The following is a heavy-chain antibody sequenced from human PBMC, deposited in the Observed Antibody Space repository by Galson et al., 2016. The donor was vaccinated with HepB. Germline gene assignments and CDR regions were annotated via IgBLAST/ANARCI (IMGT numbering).Heavy chain of an antibody. Sequence: QGLEWMEWISAYNGNTNFAQKFQGRVSMTTDTSTSTAFMELRSLRSDDTAVYYCAREPQYSSSSPAYYYHYGMDVWGQGTTVTVSS. CDR3: AREPQYSSSSPAYYYHYGMDV. D-gene: IGHD6-6*01. J-gene: IGHJ6*02. CDR2: ISAYNGNT. V-gene: IGHV1-18*01.